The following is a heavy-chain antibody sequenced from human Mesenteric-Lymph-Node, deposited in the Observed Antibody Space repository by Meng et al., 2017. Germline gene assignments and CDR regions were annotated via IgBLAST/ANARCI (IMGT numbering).Heavy chain of an antibody. J-gene: IGHJ5*02. Sequence: QGQLQESGPGLVKPSQTLSLTCTVSGGCISSGGYYGSWIRQHPGKGLEWIGYIHDSGSTYYNPSLKSRVTISADTSKNQFSLKLSSVTAADTAVYYCARASYGSGSPLGESWFDPWGQGTLVTVSS. CDR1: GGCISSGGYY. D-gene: IGHD3-10*01. CDR3: ARASYGSGSPLGESWFDP. V-gene: IGHV4-31*03. CDR2: IHDSGST.